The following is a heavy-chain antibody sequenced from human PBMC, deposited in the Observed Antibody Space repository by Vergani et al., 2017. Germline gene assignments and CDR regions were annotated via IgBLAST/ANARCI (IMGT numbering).Heavy chain of an antibody. CDR1: GYSISSGYY. D-gene: IGHD3-10*01. V-gene: IGHV4-38-2*01. CDR2: IYHSGST. J-gene: IGHJ5*02. Sequence: QVQLQESGPGLVKPSETLSLTCAVSGYSISSGYYWGWIRQPPGKGLEWIGSIYHSGSTYYNPSLKSRVTISVDTSKNQFSLKLSSVTAADTAVYYCARRASVRGVITQNWFDPWGQGTLVTVSS. CDR3: ARRASVRGVITQNWFDP.